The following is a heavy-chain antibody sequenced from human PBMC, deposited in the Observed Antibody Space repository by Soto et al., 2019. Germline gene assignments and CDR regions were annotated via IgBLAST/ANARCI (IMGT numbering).Heavy chain of an antibody. CDR3: ARRPRIIAATDVAAFDF. CDR1: SGSISSSHW. Sequence: QVQLQESGPGLVKPSGTLSLTCAVSSGSISSSHWWNWVRQPPGKGLEWIGEIYHSGSISYNPSLRSRLTISVDKSKNQFSLSLSSVTAADTAVYFCARRPRIIAATDVAAFDFWGQGTVVTVSP. V-gene: IGHV4-4*02. D-gene: IGHD6-13*01. CDR2: IYHSGSI. J-gene: IGHJ3*01.